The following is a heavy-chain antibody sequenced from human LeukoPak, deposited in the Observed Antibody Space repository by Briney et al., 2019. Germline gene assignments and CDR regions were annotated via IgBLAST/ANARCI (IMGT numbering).Heavy chain of an antibody. Sequence: GGSLRLSCAASGFTFSSYAMSWVRQAPGNGLEWVSSIIDSGDSTYYANSVKGRFTISRDNSKNTLYLQMNSLRAEDTAVYYCAKSSLGDTGAYQYYFDYWGQGTLVTVSS. D-gene: IGHD2-8*02. V-gene: IGHV3-23*01. CDR1: GFTFSSYA. CDR2: IIDSGDST. J-gene: IGHJ4*02. CDR3: AKSSLGDTGAYQYYFDY.